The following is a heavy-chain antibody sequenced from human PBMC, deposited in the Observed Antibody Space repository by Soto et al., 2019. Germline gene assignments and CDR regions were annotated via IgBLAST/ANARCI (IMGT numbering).Heavy chain of an antibody. CDR2: IWYDGSNK. V-gene: IGHV3-33*01. CDR1: GFTFRSYG. D-gene: IGHD6-13*01. J-gene: IGHJ5*02. CDR3: AGEDSSSWYSP. Sequence: QVQLVESGGGVVQPGRSLRLSCAASGFTFRSYGMHWVRQAPGQGLEWVAVIWYDGSNKYYADSVKGRFTISRDNAKNTLYLQMNSLRAEDTAVYYCAGEDSSSWYSPWGQGTLVTVSS.